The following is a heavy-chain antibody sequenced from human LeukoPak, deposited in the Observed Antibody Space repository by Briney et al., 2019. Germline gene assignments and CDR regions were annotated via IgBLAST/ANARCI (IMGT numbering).Heavy chain of an antibody. CDR2: IYYSGST. V-gene: IGHV4-39*01. CDR3: ARRLTIIDDYYDSSGYYLFDY. J-gene: IGHJ4*02. D-gene: IGHD3-22*01. Sequence: SETLSLTCTVSGGSISSSSYYWGRIRQPPGKGLEWIGSIYYSGSTYYNPSLKSRVTISVDTSKNQFSLKLSSVTAADTAVYYCARRLTIIDDYYDSSGYYLFDYWGQGTLVTVSS. CDR1: GGSISSSSYY.